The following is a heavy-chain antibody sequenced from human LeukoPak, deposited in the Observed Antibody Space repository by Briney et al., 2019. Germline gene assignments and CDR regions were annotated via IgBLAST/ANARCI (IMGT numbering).Heavy chain of an antibody. D-gene: IGHD3-10*01. CDR3: ARKGGSGNLVYFDS. V-gene: IGHV4-4*09. Sequence: PSETLSLTCTASGDSISGFYWSWIRQPPGPGLQWIGNIYTSGSTSYNPSLTSRVTISVDTSKNQISLKLSSVTAPDTAVYYCARKGGSGNLVYFDSWGQGILVTVSS. J-gene: IGHJ4*02. CDR2: IYTSGST. CDR1: GDSISGFY.